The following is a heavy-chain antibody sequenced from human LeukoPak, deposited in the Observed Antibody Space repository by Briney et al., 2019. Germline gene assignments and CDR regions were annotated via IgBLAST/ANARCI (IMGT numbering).Heavy chain of an antibody. J-gene: IGHJ4*02. CDR3: ARGLHTKSIAVAGLFDY. CDR2: IYYSGST. CDR1: GGSISSSSYY. Sequence: PSETLSLTCTVSGGSISSSSYYWGWIRQPPGKGLEWIGSIYYSGSTYYNPSLKSRVTISVDTSKNQFSLKLSSVTAADTAVYYCARGLHTKSIAVAGLFDYWGQGTLVTVSS. V-gene: IGHV4-39*07. D-gene: IGHD6-19*01.